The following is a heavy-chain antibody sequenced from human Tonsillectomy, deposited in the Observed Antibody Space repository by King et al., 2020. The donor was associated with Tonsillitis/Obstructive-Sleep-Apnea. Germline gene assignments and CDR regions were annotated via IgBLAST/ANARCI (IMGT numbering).Heavy chain of an antibody. CDR1: GFTFSSYG. CDR2: ISYDGSDK. V-gene: IGHV3-30*18. CDR3: AKDRYSSSSWGIDY. J-gene: IGHJ4*02. D-gene: IGHD6-6*01. Sequence: HVQLVESGGAVVQPGRSLRLSCAAPGFTFSSYGMHWVRQAPGKGLEWVAFISYDGSDKYNADSVKGRFTISRDNSKNTLYLQMNSLRAEDTAVYYCAKDRYSSSSWGIDYWGQGTLVTVSS.